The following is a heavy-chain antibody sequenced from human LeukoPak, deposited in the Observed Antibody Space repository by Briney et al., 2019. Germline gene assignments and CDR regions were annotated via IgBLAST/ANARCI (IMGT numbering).Heavy chain of an antibody. J-gene: IGHJ1*01. CDR2: ISGSGGST. CDR3: AKAPLPYSSGWYYFQR. V-gene: IGHV3-23*01. Sequence: GGSLRLSCAASGFTFSSYAMSWVRQAPGKGLEWVSAISGSGGSTYYADSVKGRFTISRDNSKNTLYLQMNSLRAEDTAVYYCAKAPLPYSSGWYYFQRWGQGTLVTVSS. CDR1: GFTFSSYA. D-gene: IGHD6-19*01.